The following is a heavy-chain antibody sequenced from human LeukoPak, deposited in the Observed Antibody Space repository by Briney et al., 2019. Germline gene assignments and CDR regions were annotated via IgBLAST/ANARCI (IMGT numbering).Heavy chain of an antibody. J-gene: IGHJ6*02. CDR2: ISGSGGST. V-gene: IGHV3-21*01. Sequence: GGSLRLSCAASGFTFSSYSMNWVRQAPGKGLEWVSAISGSGGSTYYADSVKGRFTISRENAKNSLYLQMNSLRAGDTAVYYCARGGYSSGWNKFGMDVWGQGTTVTVSS. CDR1: GFTFSSYS. D-gene: IGHD6-19*01. CDR3: ARGGYSSGWNKFGMDV.